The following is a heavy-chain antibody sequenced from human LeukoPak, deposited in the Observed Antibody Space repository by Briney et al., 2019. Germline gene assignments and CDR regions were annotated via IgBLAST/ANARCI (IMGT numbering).Heavy chain of an antibody. J-gene: IGHJ4*02. CDR1: GYSISSGYY. CDR2: IYHSGST. CDR3: ARDSAAGPPGDY. Sequence: PSETLSLTCTVSGYSISSGYYWGWIRQPPGKGLEWIGSIYHSGSTYYNPSLKSRVTTSVDTSKNQFSLKLSSVTAADTAVYYCARDSAAGPPGDYWGQGTLVTVSS. D-gene: IGHD6-19*01. V-gene: IGHV4-38-2*02.